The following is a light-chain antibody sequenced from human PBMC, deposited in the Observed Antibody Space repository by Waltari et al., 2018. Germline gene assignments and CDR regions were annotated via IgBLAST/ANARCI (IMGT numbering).Light chain of an antibody. CDR3: IQYNSHPPWT. CDR2: AAS. CDR1: QGISTY. V-gene: IGKV1-17*01. J-gene: IGKJ1*01. Sequence: DIQMTQSPSSLSASAGDTVTITCRASQGISTYLNWYQQKPGKAPKRLIYAASSLESGVPSRFSGSGSGTDFTLTISSLQPEDFATYYCIQYNSHPPWTFGQGTKVEIK.